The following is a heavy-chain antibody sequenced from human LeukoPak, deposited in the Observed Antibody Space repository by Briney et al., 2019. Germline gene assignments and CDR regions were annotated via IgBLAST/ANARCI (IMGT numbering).Heavy chain of an antibody. J-gene: IGHJ4*02. D-gene: IGHD2-21*01. CDR1: GFTFSNHW. CDR2: IKGDGSNT. CDR3: ARGGVILSPPLDS. V-gene: IGHV3-74*01. Sequence: SGGSLRLSCAASGFTFSNHWMHWVRHAPGEGVVWVSRIKGDGSNTIYADSVKGRSTFSRDNAENTLYLQMNSLRDEDTAVYYCARGGVILSPPLDSWGQGTQVTVSS.